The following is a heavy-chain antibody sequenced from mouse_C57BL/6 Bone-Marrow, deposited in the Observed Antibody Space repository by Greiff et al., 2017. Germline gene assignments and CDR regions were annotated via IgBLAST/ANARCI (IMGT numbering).Heavy chain of an antibody. J-gene: IGHJ1*03. CDR2: ISGGGGNT. CDR1: GFTFSSYT. CDR3: ARPMVRYFDV. D-gene: IGHD2-1*01. Sequence: EVHLVESGGGLVKPGGSLKLSCAASGFTFSSYTMSWVRQTPEKRLEWVATISGGGGNTYYPDSVKGRFTISRDNAKNTLYLQMSSLRSEDTALYYCARPMVRYFDVWGTGTTVTVSS. V-gene: IGHV5-9*01.